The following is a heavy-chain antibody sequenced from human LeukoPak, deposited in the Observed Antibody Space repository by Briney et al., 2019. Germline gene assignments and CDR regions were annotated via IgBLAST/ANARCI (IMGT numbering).Heavy chain of an antibody. V-gene: IGHV3-53*01. CDR2: IYSGGST. Sequence: PGGSLRLSCVVSGFTFSNYPMSWVRQAPGKGLEWVSVIYSGGSTYYVDSVKGRFTISRDNSKNTLYLQMNSLRADDTAVYYCATSGGYYQFDYWGQGTLVTVSS. D-gene: IGHD1-26*01. CDR1: GFTFSNYP. J-gene: IGHJ4*02. CDR3: ATSGGYYQFDY.